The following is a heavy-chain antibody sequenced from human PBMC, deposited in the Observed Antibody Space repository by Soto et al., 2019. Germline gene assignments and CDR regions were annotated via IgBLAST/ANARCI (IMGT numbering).Heavy chain of an antibody. Sequence: GGSLRLSCAASGFTFSSYPMYCVRQDPGKGLECIALATYYGKYTYSADSVNGRFSISGDNSKNTQYLQMNSLRTEDTAMFYCARPRYEYDSTTYSEGQPADCWGLGTLVTVSS. D-gene: IGHD3-16*01. V-gene: IGHV3-30*04. CDR2: ATYYGKYT. CDR1: GFTFSSYP. J-gene: IGHJ4*02. CDR3: ARPRYEYDSTTYSEGQPADC.